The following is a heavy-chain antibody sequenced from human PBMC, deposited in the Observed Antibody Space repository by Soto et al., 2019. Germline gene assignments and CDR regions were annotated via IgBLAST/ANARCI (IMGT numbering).Heavy chain of an antibody. J-gene: IGHJ4*02. CDR2: IYYSGST. CDR3: ARAPYCTNGVCSHFDY. V-gene: IGHV4-31*03. D-gene: IGHD2-8*01. Sequence: PSETLSLTCTVSGGSISSGGYYWSWIRQHPGKGLEWIGYIYYSGSTYYNPSLKSRVTISVDTSKNQFSLKLSSVTAADTAVYYCARAPYCTNGVCSHFDYWGQGTLVTVSS. CDR1: GGSISSGGYY.